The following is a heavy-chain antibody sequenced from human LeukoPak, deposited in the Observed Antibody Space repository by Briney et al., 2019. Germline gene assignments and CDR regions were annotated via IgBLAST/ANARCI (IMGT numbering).Heavy chain of an antibody. Sequence: GGPLRLSCAASGFTFSDYYMSWIRQAPGKGLEWVSYISSSGSTIYYADSVKGRFTISRDNAKNSLYLQMNSLRAEDTAVYYCARDYGATAYYGMDVWGQGTTVTVSS. D-gene: IGHD5-12*01. CDR2: ISSSGSTI. J-gene: IGHJ6*02. V-gene: IGHV3-11*01. CDR1: GFTFSDYY. CDR3: ARDYGATAYYGMDV.